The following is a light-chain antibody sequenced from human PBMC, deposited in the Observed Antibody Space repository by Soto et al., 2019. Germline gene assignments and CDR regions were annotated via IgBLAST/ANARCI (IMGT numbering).Light chain of an antibody. J-gene: IGKJ5*01. V-gene: IGKV3-20*01. CDR2: GVS. Sequence: EIDLTQSLGSLSLSPPQGATLXFMALQRLSASDIAWYQQKPGQAPKFLIYGVSSRATGIPDRFSGSGSGTDFTLTISRLEPEDFAVYHCQQYGSSPLITFGQGTRLEIK. CDR3: QQYGSSPLIT. CDR1: QRLSASD.